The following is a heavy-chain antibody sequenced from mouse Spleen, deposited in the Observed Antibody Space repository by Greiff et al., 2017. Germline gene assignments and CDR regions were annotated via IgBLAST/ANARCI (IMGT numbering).Heavy chain of an antibody. Sequence: EVQRVESGGGLVKLGGSLKLSCAASGFTFSSYAMSWVRQTPEKRLEWVATISSGGGNTYYPDSVKGRFTISRDNAKNTLYLQMSSLKSEDTAMYYCARPYGNYLYWYFDVWGAGTTVTVSS. D-gene: IGHD2-10*02. J-gene: IGHJ1*01. CDR1: GFTFSSYA. CDR3: ARPYGNYLYWYFDV. CDR2: ISSGGGNT. V-gene: IGHV5-9-3*01.